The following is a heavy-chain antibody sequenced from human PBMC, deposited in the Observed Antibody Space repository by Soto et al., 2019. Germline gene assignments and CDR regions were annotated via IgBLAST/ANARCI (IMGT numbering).Heavy chain of an antibody. CDR2: MNPNSGNT. CDR1: GYTFTNYD. Sequence: ASVKVSCKASGYTFTNYDINWVRQATGQGLEWMGWMNPNSGNTGYTQKFQGRVTMTRNTSISTAYMELSSLRSEDTAVYYCVRNYHGSVSYYNRFDPWGQGTLVTLAS. CDR3: VRNYHGSVSYYNRFDP. J-gene: IGHJ5*02. D-gene: IGHD3-10*01. V-gene: IGHV1-8*01.